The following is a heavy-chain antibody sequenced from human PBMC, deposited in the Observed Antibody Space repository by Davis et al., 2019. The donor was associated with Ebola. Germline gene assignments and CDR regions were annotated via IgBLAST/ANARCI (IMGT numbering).Heavy chain of an antibody. CDR1: GFSFSDYY. Sequence: GGSLRLSCVVSGFSFSDYYVNWFRQAPGQGLEWLAIIYSGGKTSYSDGVKGRFIVSRDNSKNTLFLQMNNLRAEDTAVYYCVRHYSTVWYHYDYFDYWGHGVLVAVSS. CDR2: IYSGGKT. D-gene: IGHD6-19*01. CDR3: VRHYSTVWYHYDYFDY. V-gene: IGHV3-66*04. J-gene: IGHJ4*01.